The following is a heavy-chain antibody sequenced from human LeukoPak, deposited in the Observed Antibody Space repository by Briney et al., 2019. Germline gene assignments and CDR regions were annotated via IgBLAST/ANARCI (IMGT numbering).Heavy chain of an antibody. CDR3: ARYQLLYPLSGMDV. CDR1: GGSISSGDYY. Sequence: VKPSQTLSLTCTVSGGSISSGDYYWSWIRQPPGKGLEWIGYIYYSGSTYYNPSLKSRVTISVDTSKNQFSLKLSSVTAADTAVYYCARYQLLYPLSGMDVWGQGTTVTVS. J-gene: IGHJ6*02. D-gene: IGHD2-2*02. V-gene: IGHV4-30-4*01. CDR2: IYYSGST.